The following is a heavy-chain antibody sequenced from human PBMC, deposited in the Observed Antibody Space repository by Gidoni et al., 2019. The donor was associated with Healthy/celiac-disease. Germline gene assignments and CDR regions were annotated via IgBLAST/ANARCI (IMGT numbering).Heavy chain of an antibody. V-gene: IGHV1-69*01. J-gene: IGHJ4*02. CDR3: GAGIAAAGYYFDY. CDR1: GGTFSSYA. Sequence: QVQLVQSGAEVKKPGSSVTVSCKASGGTFSSYAISWVRQAPGQGLEWMGGIIPIFGTANYAQKFQGRVTITADEATSTAYMELSSLRSEDTAVYYCGAGIAAAGYYFDYWGQGTLVTVSS. CDR2: IIPIFGTA. D-gene: IGHD6-13*01.